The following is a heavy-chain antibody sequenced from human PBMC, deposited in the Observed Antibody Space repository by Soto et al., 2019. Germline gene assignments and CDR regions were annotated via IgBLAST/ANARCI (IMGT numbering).Heavy chain of an antibody. J-gene: IGHJ5*02. CDR1: GGSISSGDYY. V-gene: IGHV4-30-4*01. Sequence: QVQLQESGPGLVKPSQTLSLTCTVSGGSISSGDYYWSWIRQPPGKGLEWIGYIYYSGSTYDNPSLMSRVTISVDTSKYQFSLKLSSVTAADTAVYYCARDRLDYYDSSNWFDPWGQGTLVTVSS. CDR2: IYYSGST. D-gene: IGHD3-22*01. CDR3: ARDRLDYYDSSNWFDP.